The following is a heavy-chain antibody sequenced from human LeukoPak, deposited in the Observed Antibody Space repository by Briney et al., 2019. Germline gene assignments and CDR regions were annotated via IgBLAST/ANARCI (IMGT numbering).Heavy chain of an antibody. CDR1: GGSISTGSYS. J-gene: IGHJ4*02. V-gene: IGHV4-30-2*01. CDR3: ARGLLYGGNSYFDY. CDR2: IYHSGNT. Sequence: SETLSLTCTVSGGSISTGSYSWSWIRQPPGKGLEWIGYIYHSGNTYYNPSLQSRVTMSVDRSNNQFSLNLSSVTAADTAVYYCARGLLYGGNSYFDYWGQGTLVTVSS. D-gene: IGHD4-23*01.